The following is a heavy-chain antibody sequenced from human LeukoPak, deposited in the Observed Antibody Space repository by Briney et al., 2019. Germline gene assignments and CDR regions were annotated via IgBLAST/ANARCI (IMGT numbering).Heavy chain of an antibody. D-gene: IGHD4-17*01. CDR3: ATDYGDYESAY. CDR2: INPNSGGT. V-gene: IGHV1-2*02. Sequence: ASVKVSCKASGYTFTGYYMHWVRQAPGQGLEWMGWINPNSGGTIYAQKFQGRVTMTRDTSISTAYTELSGLTSDDTAVYYCATDYGDYESAYWGQGTVVTVSS. J-gene: IGHJ4*02. CDR1: GYTFTGYY.